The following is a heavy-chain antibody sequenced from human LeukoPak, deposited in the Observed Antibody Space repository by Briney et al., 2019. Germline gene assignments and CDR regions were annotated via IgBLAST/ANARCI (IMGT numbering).Heavy chain of an antibody. V-gene: IGHV3-21*01. CDR2: ISISGTYI. Sequence: GGSLRLSCAASEFTFSSYNMNWVRQAPGKGLEWVSSISISGTYIYYADSLKGRFTISRGNAKNSLYLQMNSLRAEDTAVYYCAAAPLTTAPFHYWGQGTLVTVSS. CDR3: AAAPLTTAPFHY. D-gene: IGHD4-17*01. J-gene: IGHJ4*02. CDR1: EFTFSSYN.